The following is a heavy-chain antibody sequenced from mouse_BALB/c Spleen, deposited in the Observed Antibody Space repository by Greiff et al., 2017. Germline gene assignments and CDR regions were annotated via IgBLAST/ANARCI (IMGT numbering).Heavy chain of an antibody. D-gene: IGHD1-1*01. CDR1: GYAFSSYW. V-gene: IGHV1-80*01. J-gene: IGHJ2*01. CDR2: IYPGDGDT. Sequence: QVQLQQSGAELVRPGSSVKISCKASGYAFSSYWMNWVKQRPGQGLEWIGQIYPGDGDTNYNGKFKGKATLTADKSSSTAYMQLSSLTSEDSAVYFCARLPSYYGSLHFDYWGQGTTLTVSS. CDR3: ARLPSYYGSLHFDY.